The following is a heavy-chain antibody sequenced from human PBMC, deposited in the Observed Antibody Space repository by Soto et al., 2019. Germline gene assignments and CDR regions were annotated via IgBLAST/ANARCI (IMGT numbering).Heavy chain of an antibody. V-gene: IGHV3-30-3*01. CDR3: ASDGDSSGYRNWYFDL. CDR1: GFTFSSYA. J-gene: IGHJ2*01. CDR2: ISYDGSKK. Sequence: QVQLVESGGGVVQPGRSLRLSCAASGFTFSSYAMHWVRQAPGKGLEWVAVISYDGSKKYYADSVKGRFTISRDNSKNTLYLQMNSLRAEDTAVYYCASDGDSSGYRNWYFDLWGRGTLVTVSS. D-gene: IGHD3-22*01.